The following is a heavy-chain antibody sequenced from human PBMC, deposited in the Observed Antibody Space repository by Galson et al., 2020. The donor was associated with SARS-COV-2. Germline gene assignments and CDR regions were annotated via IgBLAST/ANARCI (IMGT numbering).Heavy chain of an antibody. CDR1: GYSFTSYW. J-gene: IGHJ6*02. D-gene: IGHD6-6*01. CDR3: ARLVGAARLTRGYYYYGMDV. CDR2: IYPGDSDT. Sequence: KIGESLKISCKGSGYSFTSYWIGWVRQMPGKGLEWMGIIYPGDSDTRYSPSFQGQVTISADKSISTAYLQWSSLKASDTAMYYCARLVGAARLTRGYYYYGMDVWGQGTTVTVSS. V-gene: IGHV5-51*01.